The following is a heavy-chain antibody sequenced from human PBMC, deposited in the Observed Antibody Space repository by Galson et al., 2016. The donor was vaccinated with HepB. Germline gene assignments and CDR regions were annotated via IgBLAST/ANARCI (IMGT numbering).Heavy chain of an antibody. Sequence: SETLSLTCTVSGRSITDSRYYWGWIRQPPRKGLERIGSIYYSGRTYYNPSLKSRVTMSVDTSSNYFSLKVDSVTAADTALYYCARQHYYGSGVDFWGQGTLVTVSS. CDR2: IYYSGRT. CDR1: GRSITDSRYY. V-gene: IGHV4-39*01. J-gene: IGHJ4*02. D-gene: IGHD3-10*01. CDR3: ARQHYYGSGVDF.